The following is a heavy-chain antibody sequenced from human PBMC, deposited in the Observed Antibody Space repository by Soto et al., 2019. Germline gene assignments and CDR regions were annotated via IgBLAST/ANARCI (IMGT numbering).Heavy chain of an antibody. CDR3: EREGGEGYGCECYRFLDL. CDR1: GGTYSSYP. CDR2: FTPALGTA. Sequence: QAQLVQSGAEMKQPGSSVKVSCKASGGTYSSYPINWVRQAPGHGLEWLGSFTPALGTANYPKKFQDRLTITVDTSASTTYLELRIMRADDTGLYYCEREGGEGYGCECYRFLDLWCRGTLVTLSS. J-gene: IGHJ2*01. V-gene: IGHV1-69*06. D-gene: IGHD4-17*01.